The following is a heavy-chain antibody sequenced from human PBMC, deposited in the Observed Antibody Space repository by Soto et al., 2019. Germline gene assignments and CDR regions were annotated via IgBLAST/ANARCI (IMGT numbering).Heavy chain of an antibody. J-gene: IGHJ6*02. Sequence: QVQLVQSGAEVKKPGASVKVSCKASGYTFTGYYMHWVRQAPGQGLEWMGWINPNSGGTNYAQKFQGWVTMTRDTSISTAYMELSRLSSDDTAVYYCAIGYCSSTSCRPHYYYGMDVWGQGSTVTVSS. CDR3: AIGYCSSTSCRPHYYYGMDV. CDR2: INPNSGGT. V-gene: IGHV1-2*04. CDR1: GYTFTGYY. D-gene: IGHD2-2*01.